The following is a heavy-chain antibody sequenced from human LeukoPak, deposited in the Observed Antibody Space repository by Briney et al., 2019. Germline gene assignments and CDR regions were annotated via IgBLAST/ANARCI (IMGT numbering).Heavy chain of an antibody. CDR2: IYYSGTT. D-gene: IGHD4-17*01. Sequence: SETLSLTCTVSGGSITSYYWSWIRQPPGKGLECIGYIYYSGTTNYNPSLKSRVTISVDTSKNQFSLKVSSVTAADTGVYYCASKSTDHGELRFDYWGQGTLVTVSS. CDR3: ASKSTDHGELRFDY. CDR1: GGSITSYY. V-gene: IGHV4-59*01. J-gene: IGHJ4*02.